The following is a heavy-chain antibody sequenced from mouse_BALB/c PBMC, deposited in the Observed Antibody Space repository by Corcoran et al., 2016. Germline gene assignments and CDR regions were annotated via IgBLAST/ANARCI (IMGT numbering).Heavy chain of an antibody. D-gene: IGHD1-1*01. CDR3: ARYYGSSPYFDY. J-gene: IGHJ2*01. CDR1: GYTFANYW. V-gene: IGHV1-63*02. Sequence: QVQLQQSGTELVRPGTSVKISCKAAGYTFANYWIDWVKQRPGHGLEWIGDIYPGGGYTNYNEKFKGKATLTADTSSSTAYMQLSSLTSEDSAIYYCARYYGSSPYFDYWGQGTTLTVSS. CDR2: IYPGGGYT.